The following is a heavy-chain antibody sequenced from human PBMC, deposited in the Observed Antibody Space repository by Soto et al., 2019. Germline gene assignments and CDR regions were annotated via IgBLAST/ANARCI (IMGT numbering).Heavy chain of an antibody. CDR3: AKDGGADGYFGNWLDP. V-gene: IGHV1-69*15. CDR2: IIPIFGTT. CDR1: GGTFSNYA. J-gene: IGHJ5*02. D-gene: IGHD5-12*01. Sequence: QVQLVQSGAEVKKPGSSVKVSCKASGGTFSNYAITWVRQAPGQGLEWVGRIIPIFGTTNVAQKFQGRVTITADEYTTTAKMELSGLRYDDTAVYYCAKDGGADGYFGNWLDPWGQGTLVTVSS.